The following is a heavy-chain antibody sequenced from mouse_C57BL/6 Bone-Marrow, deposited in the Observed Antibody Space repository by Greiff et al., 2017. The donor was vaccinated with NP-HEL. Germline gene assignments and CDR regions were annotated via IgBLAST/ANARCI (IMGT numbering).Heavy chain of an antibody. CDR2: INPSSGYT. Sequence: QVQLQQSGAELARPGALVKMFCKASGHTLTSYTLHWVKQRPGQGLEWIGYINPSSGYTKYNQKFKDKATWTADKSSSTAYMQLSSLTSEDSAVYYCARWGYSSPYYYWGRGTTLTVSS. J-gene: IGHJ2*01. V-gene: IGHV1-4*01. CDR3: ARWGYSSPYYY. CDR1: GHTLTSYT. D-gene: IGHD2-5*01.